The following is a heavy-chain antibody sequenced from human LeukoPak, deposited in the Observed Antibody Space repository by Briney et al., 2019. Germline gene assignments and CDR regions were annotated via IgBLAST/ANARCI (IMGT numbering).Heavy chain of an antibody. CDR2: LKQDGSET. J-gene: IGHJ4*02. V-gene: IGHV3-7*01. CDR3: ARSGRGDY. Sequence: GGSLRLSCAASGFTFSTYWMSWVRQAPGEGLEWVANLKQDGSETYYVDSVKGRFTITRDNAKTSLFLQMNSRKAEDTAVYYCARSGRGDYGGQGTLVTVSS. CDR1: GFTFSTYW.